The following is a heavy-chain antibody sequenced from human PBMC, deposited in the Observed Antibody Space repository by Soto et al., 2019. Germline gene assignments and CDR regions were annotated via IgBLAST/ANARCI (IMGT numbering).Heavy chain of an antibody. CDR1: GGSISSGGYY. CDR2: IFYSGST. D-gene: IGHD2-21*02. Sequence: SETLSLTCTVSGGSISSGGYYWSWIRQHPGKGLEWIGYIFYSGSTYYNPSLKSRVTISVDTSKNQFSLKLSSVTAADTAVYYCARETPRIVVVTANAFDIWGQGTMVTVSS. J-gene: IGHJ3*02. V-gene: IGHV4-31*02. CDR3: ARETPRIVVVTANAFDI.